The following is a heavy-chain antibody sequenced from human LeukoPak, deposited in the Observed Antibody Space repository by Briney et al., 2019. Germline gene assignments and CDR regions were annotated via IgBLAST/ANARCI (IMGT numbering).Heavy chain of an antibody. D-gene: IGHD6-25*01. CDR3: AKGSAASRPYYFDY. CDR1: GFMFSSYA. CDR2: ISDSGGSA. J-gene: IGHJ4*02. V-gene: IGHV3-23*01. Sequence: GGSLRLSCAASGFMFSSYAMSWVRQAPGKGLEWVSAISDSGGSAYYADSVKGRFTISRDNSKNMLYLQMNSLRVEDTAVYYCAKGSAASRPYYFDYWGQGTLVTVSS.